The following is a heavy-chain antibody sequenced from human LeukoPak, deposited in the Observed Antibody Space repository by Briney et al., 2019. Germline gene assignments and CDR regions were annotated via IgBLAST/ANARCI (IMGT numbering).Heavy chain of an antibody. J-gene: IGHJ3*02. V-gene: IGHV4-39*07. D-gene: IGHD6-13*01. Sequence: PSETLSLTCTVSGGSISSSSYYWGWIRQPPGKGLEWIGSIYYSGSTYYNPSLKSRVTISVDTSKNQFSLKLSSVTAADTAVYYCARDRWYGTFDIWGQGTMVTVSS. CDR2: IYYSGST. CDR1: GGSISSSSYY. CDR3: ARDRWYGTFDI.